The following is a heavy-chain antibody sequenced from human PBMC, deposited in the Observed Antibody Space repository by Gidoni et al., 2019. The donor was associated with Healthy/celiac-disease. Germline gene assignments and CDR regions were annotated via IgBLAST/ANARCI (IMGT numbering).Heavy chain of an antibody. CDR3: AKEVSRGQWLVPPGGYYGMDV. V-gene: IGHV3-30*18. CDR1: GFTFSGYG. J-gene: IGHJ6*02. D-gene: IGHD6-19*01. Sequence: QVQLVESGGGVVQPGRSLRLSCAASGFTFSGYGMHWVRQAPGKGLEWVAVISYDGSNKYYADSVKGRFTMSRGNSENTLYLQMNSLRAEDTAVYYCAKEVSRGQWLVPPGGYYGMDVWGQGTTVTVSS. CDR2: ISYDGSNK.